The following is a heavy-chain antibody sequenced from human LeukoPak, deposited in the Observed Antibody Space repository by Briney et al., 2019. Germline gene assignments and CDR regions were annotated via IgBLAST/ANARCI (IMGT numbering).Heavy chain of an antibody. CDR2: IHPGDSDT. D-gene: IGHD6-13*01. CDR3: ARRGKIVAASHWLDP. CDR1: GYSFTTHW. J-gene: IGHJ5*02. Sequence: HGESLKISCKDSGYSFTTHWIGWVRQMPGKGLEWMGIIHPGDSDTRYSPSFQGQVTISADKSTNTAYLRWSSLKASDTAMYYCARRGKIVAASHWLDPWGQGTLVTVSS. V-gene: IGHV5-51*01.